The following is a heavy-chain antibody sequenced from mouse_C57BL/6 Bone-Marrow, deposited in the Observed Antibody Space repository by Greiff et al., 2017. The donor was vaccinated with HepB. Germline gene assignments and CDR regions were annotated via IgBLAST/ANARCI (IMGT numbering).Heavy chain of an antibody. CDR3: ARAYSKGYFDY. Sequence: EVNLVESGGGLVKPGGSLKLSCAASGFTFSSYAMSWVRQTPEKRLEWVATISDGGSYTYYPDNVKGRFTISRDNAKNNLYLQMSHLKSEDTAMYYCARAYSKGYFDYWGQGTTLTVSS. CDR2: ISDGGSYT. J-gene: IGHJ2*01. D-gene: IGHD2-5*01. CDR1: GFTFSSYA. V-gene: IGHV5-4*03.